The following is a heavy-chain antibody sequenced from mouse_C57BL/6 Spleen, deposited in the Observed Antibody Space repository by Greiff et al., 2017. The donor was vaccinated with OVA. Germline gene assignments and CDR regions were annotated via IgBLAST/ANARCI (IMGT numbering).Heavy chain of an antibody. Sequence: QVQLQQPGAELVRPGTSVKLSCKASGYTFTSYWMHWVKQRPGQGLEWIGVIDPSDSYTNYTQKFKGQATLTVDTSSHTAYMQLSSLTSEDSAVYYCARDVSFAYWGQGTLVTVSA. CDR3: ARDVSFAY. CDR1: GYTFTSYW. V-gene: IGHV1-59*01. CDR2: IDPSDSYT. J-gene: IGHJ3*01.